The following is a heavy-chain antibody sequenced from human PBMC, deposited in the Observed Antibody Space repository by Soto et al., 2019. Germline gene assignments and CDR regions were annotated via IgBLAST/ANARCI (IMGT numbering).Heavy chain of an antibody. J-gene: IGHJ6*02. CDR1: GFTFSSFA. CDR2: ISGDGIST. V-gene: IGHV3-23*01. Sequence: EVQLLESGGGLEKPGWSLRLSCAVSGFTFSSFAMAWLRQAPGKGLEWVSGISGDGISTYYTDSVKGRFTISRDNSKNTLYLEMNSLRVEDTAIYFCAREVWRTVTTAAGDHYYYDGMDVWGQGTRVTVSS. D-gene: IGHD4-17*01. CDR3: AREVWRTVTTAAGDHYYYDGMDV.